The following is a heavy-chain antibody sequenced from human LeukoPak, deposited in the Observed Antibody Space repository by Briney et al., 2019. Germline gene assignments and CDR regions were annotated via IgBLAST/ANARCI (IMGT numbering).Heavy chain of an antibody. Sequence: GGSLRLSCAASGFTFSTYWMNWVRQAPGKGLEWVANIKVDGSEEYYTDSVEGRFTISRDNAKNSLYLQMSSARAEDTAVYYCARGYWYYFDYWGQGTLVTVSS. CDR2: IKVDGSEE. D-gene: IGHD2-8*02. CDR1: GFTFSTYW. V-gene: IGHV3-7*01. J-gene: IGHJ4*02. CDR3: ARGYWYYFDY.